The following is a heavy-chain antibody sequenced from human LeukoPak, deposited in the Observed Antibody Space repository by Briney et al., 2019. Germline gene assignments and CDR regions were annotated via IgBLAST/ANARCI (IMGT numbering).Heavy chain of an antibody. D-gene: IGHD4-17*01. CDR1: GGTFSSYA. Sequence: SVKVSCKASGGTFSSYAISWVRQAPGQGLEWMGRIIPILGTANYAQKFQGRVTITTDESTSTAYMELSSLRSEDTAVYYCARGHGDHEVYFDYWGQGTLVTVSS. J-gene: IGHJ4*02. V-gene: IGHV1-69*11. CDR2: IIPILGTA. CDR3: ARGHGDHEVYFDY.